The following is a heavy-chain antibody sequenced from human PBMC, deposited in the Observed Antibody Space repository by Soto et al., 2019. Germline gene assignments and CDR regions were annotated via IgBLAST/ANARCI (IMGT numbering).Heavy chain of an antibody. CDR2: IVVGSGNT. D-gene: IGHD3-22*01. Sequence: AVKVSCKASGFTFTRSAVQWVRQARGQRLEWIGWIVVGSGNTNYAQKFQERVTTTRDMSTSTAYMELSSLRSEDTAVYYCAAASYYYDSSGPRGRAFDIWGQGTMVTVSS. CDR1: GFTFTRSA. CDR3: AAASYYYDSSGPRGRAFDI. J-gene: IGHJ3*02. V-gene: IGHV1-58*01.